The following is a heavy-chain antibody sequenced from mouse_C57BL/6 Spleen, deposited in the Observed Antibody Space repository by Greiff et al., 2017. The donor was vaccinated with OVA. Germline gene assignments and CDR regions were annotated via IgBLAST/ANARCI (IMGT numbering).Heavy chain of an antibody. CDR1: GYTFTSYW. J-gene: IGHJ3*01. D-gene: IGHD2-4*01. CDR2: IYPSDSET. CDR3: ARSRNYDNGYAY. V-gene: IGHV1-61*01. Sequence: QVQLQQPGAELVRPGSSVTLSCKASGYTFTSYWMDWVKQRPGHGLEWIGNIYPSDSETPYNQKFKDKATLTVDKSSSTAYMQLSSLTSEDSAVYYCARSRNYDNGYAYWGQGTLVTVSA.